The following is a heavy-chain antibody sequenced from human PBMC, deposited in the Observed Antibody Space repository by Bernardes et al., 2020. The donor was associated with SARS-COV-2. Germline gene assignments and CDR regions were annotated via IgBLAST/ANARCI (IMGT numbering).Heavy chain of an antibody. Sequence: GGSLRLSCAASGFTFSSYGMHWVRQAPGKGLEWVAVIWYDGSNKYYADSVKGRFTISRDNSKNTLYLQMNSLRAEDTAVYYCARDLLDSSVWDIGYFDYWGQGTLVT. CDR2: IWYDGSNK. J-gene: IGHJ4*02. D-gene: IGHD6-19*01. CDR3: ARDLLDSSVWDIGYFDY. CDR1: GFTFSSYG. V-gene: IGHV3-33*01.